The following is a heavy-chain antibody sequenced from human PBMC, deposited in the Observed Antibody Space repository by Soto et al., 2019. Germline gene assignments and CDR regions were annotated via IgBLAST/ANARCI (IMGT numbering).Heavy chain of an antibody. CDR1: GYSISSGYY. CDR2: IYHSGST. CDR3: ARAPRKNWFDP. V-gene: IGHV4-38-2*01. Sequence: KTSETLSLTCAVSGYSISSGYYWGWIRQPPGKGLEWIGSIYHSGSTYYNPSLKSRVTISVDTSKNQFSLKLSSVTAADTAVYYCARAPRKNWFDPWGQGTLVTVSS. J-gene: IGHJ5*02.